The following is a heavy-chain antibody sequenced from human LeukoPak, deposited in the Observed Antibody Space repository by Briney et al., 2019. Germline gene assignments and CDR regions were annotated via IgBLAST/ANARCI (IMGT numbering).Heavy chain of an antibody. CDR3: ARDPYYYDSSGYYGLPDY. V-gene: IGHV3-74*01. J-gene: IGHJ4*02. D-gene: IGHD3-22*01. CDR1: GFTFSSYW. CDR2: INSDGSST. Sequence: GGSLRLSCAASGFTFSSYWMHWVRHAPGKGLVWVSRINSDGSSTSYADSVKGRFTISRGNAKNTLYLQMNSLRAEDTAVYYCARDPYYYDSSGYYGLPDYWGQGTLVTVSS.